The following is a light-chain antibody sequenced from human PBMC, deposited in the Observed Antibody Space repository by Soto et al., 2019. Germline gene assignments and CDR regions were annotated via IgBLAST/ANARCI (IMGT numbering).Light chain of an antibody. CDR3: QQCYGTPLT. CDR1: QSISNY. Sequence: DMAMTQSPSSLSASVGDRVTITCRASQSISNYLNWYQHKPGKVPKLLIYAASSLQSGVPTRFSGSGSGTDFTLTINSLQPEDFATYYCQQCYGTPLTFGGGTKIEIK. J-gene: IGKJ4*01. CDR2: AAS. V-gene: IGKV1-39*01.